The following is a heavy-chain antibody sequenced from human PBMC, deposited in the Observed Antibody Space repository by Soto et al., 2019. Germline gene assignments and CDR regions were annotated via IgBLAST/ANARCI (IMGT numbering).Heavy chain of an antibody. CDR3: AVGAAAVVWFDP. J-gene: IGHJ5*02. D-gene: IGHD6-13*01. CDR1: GGSISSGGYY. V-gene: IGHV4-31*03. CDR2: IYYSGST. Sequence: QVQLQESGPGLVKPSQTLSLTCTVSGGSISSGGYYWSWIRQHPGKGLEWIGYIYYSGSTYYNPSLKSRVTISVDTSKNQFSPKLSSVTAADTAVYYCAVGAAAVVWFDPWVQGTLVTVSS.